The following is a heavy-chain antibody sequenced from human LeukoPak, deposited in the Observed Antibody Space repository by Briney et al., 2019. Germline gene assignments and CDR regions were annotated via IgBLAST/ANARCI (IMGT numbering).Heavy chain of an antibody. CDR3: AKGYYDFWSGYYHSYYFDY. CDR2: ISGSGGST. V-gene: IGHV3-23*01. CDR1: GFTVSSSY. Sequence: GGSLRLSCAASGFTVSSSYMSWVRQAPGKGLEWVSAISGSGGSTYYADSVKGRFTISRDNSKNTLYLQMNSLRAEDTAVYYCAKGYYDFWSGYYHSYYFDYWGQGTLVTVSS. D-gene: IGHD3-3*01. J-gene: IGHJ4*02.